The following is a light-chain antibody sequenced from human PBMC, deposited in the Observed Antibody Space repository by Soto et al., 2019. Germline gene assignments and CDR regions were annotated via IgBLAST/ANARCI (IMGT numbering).Light chain of an antibody. Sequence: QSVLTQPASVSGSPGQSITISCTGTSRDVGDYNYVSWYQQHPGKAPKLLIYEVTNRPSGISNRFSGSKSGNTASLTISGLQAEDEADYYCYSYTNNNTPVFGGGTKLTVL. CDR1: SRDVGDYNY. J-gene: IGLJ3*02. CDR3: YSYTNNNTPV. CDR2: EVT. V-gene: IGLV2-14*01.